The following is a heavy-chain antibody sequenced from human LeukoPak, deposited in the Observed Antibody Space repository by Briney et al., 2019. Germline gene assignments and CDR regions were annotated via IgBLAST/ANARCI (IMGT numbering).Heavy chain of an antibody. CDR1: DDSFSSHY. D-gene: IGHD4-17*01. CDR2: ISYIGST. J-gene: IGHJ3*02. CDR3: ARDLVTVTKGFNI. Sequence: SETLSLTCAVSDDSFSSHYWTWIRQPPGKGLEWIGYISYIGSTNYNPSLKSRVTISIDTSRNQFSLRLSSVTAADTAVYYCARDLVTVTKGFNIWGQGTMVSVSS. V-gene: IGHV4-59*11.